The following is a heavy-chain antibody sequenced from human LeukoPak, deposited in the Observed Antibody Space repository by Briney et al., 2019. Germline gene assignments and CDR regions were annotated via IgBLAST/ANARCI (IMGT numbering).Heavy chain of an antibody. CDR2: INPNSGGT. D-gene: IGHD2-15*01. Sequence: GASVKVSCKASGYTFTGYYMHWVRQAPGQGLEWMGWINPNSGGTNYAQKFQGRVTMTRDTSISTAYMELSRLRSDDTAVYYCARGPDIVDRPFDYWGQGTLVTVSS. CDR3: ARGPDIVDRPFDY. CDR1: GYTFTGYY. V-gene: IGHV1-2*02. J-gene: IGHJ4*02.